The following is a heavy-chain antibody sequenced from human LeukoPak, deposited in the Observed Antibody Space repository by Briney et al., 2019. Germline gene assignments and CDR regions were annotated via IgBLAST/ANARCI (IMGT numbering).Heavy chain of an antibody. D-gene: IGHD3-22*01. Sequence: PGGSLRLSCAASGFTVSSNYMSWVRQAPGKGLEWVSVIYSGGSTYYADSVKGRFTISRDNSKNTLYLQMNSLRAEDTAVYYCARDYRRNYYDSSGYYYGNWGQGTLVTVSS. CDR2: IYSGGST. V-gene: IGHV3-66*01. CDR1: GFTVSSNY. CDR3: ARDYRRNYYDSSGYYYGN. J-gene: IGHJ4*02.